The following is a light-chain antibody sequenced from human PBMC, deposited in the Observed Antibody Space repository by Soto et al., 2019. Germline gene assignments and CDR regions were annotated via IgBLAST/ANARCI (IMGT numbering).Light chain of an antibody. Sequence: EIVMTQSPGTLSLSPGDTATLPCRASQSLGSDLAWYQQKPGQAPRILIFGASARPTGIPARFSGSGAGTEFTLTISSLQSEDFAVYYCQQYNNWPLTFGGGTKVDIK. CDR1: QSLGSD. J-gene: IGKJ4*01. CDR3: QQYNNWPLT. V-gene: IGKV3-15*01. CDR2: GAS.